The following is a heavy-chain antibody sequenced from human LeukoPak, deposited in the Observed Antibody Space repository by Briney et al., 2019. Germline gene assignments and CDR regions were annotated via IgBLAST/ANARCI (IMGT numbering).Heavy chain of an antibody. J-gene: IGHJ4*02. CDR2: INPNSGGT. V-gene: IGHV1-2*02. CDR1: GYTFTGYY. D-gene: IGHD6-13*01. Sequence: ASVKVSCKASGYTFTGYYMHWVRQAPGQGLEWMGWINPNSGGTNYAQKFQGRVTITRDTSISTAYMELSRLRSDDTAVYYCAPSATSIAAAYGYWGQGTLVTVSS. CDR3: APSATSIAAAYGY.